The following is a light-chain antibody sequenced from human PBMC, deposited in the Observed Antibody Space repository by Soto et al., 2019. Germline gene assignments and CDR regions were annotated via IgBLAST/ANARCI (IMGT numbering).Light chain of an antibody. CDR1: SSDVGAYNY. CDR2: EVT. J-gene: IGLJ1*01. CDR3: NSYATGNTRV. V-gene: IGLV2-14*01. Sequence: SALAQPASVSGSPGQSITISCTGTSSDVGAYNYVSWYQHHPGKVPKLLIYEVTNRPSGVSDRFSGSKSGNTASLTISGLQAEDEADYYCNSYATGNTRVFGTGTKV.